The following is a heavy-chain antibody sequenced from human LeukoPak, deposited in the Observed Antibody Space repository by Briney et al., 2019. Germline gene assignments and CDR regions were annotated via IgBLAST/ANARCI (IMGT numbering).Heavy chain of an antibody. CDR2: IYYSGST. D-gene: IGHD5-18*01. CDR1: GGSISSYY. Sequence: SETLSLTSTVSGGSISSYYWSWIRQPPGKGLEWIGYIYYSGSTNYNPSLKSRVTISVDTSKNQFSLKLSSVTAADTAVYYCARAGAYSYGKFDYWGQGTLVTVSS. J-gene: IGHJ4*02. CDR3: ARAGAYSYGKFDY. V-gene: IGHV4-59*01.